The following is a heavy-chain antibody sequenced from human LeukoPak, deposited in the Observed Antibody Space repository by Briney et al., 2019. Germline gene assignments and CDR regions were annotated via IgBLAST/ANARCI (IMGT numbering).Heavy chain of an antibody. V-gene: IGHV1-2*02. CDR1: GYTFTSYG. D-gene: IGHD3-10*01. CDR2: INPNSGGT. Sequence: EASVKVSCKASGYTFTSYGISWVRQAPGQGLEWMGWINPNSGGTNYAQKFQGRVTMTRDTSISTAYMELSRLRSDDTAVYYCARVLLLRFPDYWGQGTLVTVSS. CDR3: ARVLLLRFPDY. J-gene: IGHJ4*02.